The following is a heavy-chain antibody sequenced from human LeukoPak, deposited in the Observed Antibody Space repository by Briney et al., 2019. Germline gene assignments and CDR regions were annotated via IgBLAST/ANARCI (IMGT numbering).Heavy chain of an antibody. J-gene: IGHJ3*02. D-gene: IGHD2-2*01. CDR2: ISWNSGSI. Sequence: HSGGSLRLSCAPSGFTFDDYAMHWVRQAPGKGLEWVSGISWNSGSIGYADSVKGRFTISRDNAKNSLYLQMNSLRAEDMASYYCAKGVVPAAHDAFDIWGQGTMVTVSS. V-gene: IGHV3-9*03. CDR3: AKGVVPAAHDAFDI. CDR1: GFTFDDYA.